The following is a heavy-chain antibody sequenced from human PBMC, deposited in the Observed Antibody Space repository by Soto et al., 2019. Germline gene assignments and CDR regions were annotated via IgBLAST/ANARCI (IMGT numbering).Heavy chain of an antibody. Sequence: GSVKVSWKASGYTFTSYDINWVRQATGQGLEWMGWMNPNSGNTGYAQKFQGRVTMTRNTSISTAYMELSSLRSEDTAVYYCARGSVLWFGDGWFDPWGQGTLVTVSS. J-gene: IGHJ5*02. V-gene: IGHV1-8*01. CDR2: MNPNSGNT. D-gene: IGHD3-10*01. CDR3: ARGSVLWFGDGWFDP. CDR1: GYTFTSYD.